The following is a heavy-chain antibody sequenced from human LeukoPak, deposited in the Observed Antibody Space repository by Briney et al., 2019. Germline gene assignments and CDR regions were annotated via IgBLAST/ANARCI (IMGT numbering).Heavy chain of an antibody. J-gene: IGHJ4*02. CDR3: ARATSAVAVPDY. CDR1: GYTFTSYD. CDR2: MNPNSGNT. D-gene: IGHD6-19*01. Sequence: GASVKVSCKASGYTFTSYDINWVRQATGQGLEWMGWMNPNSGNTGYAQKFQGSVTMTRNTSISTAYMELSSLRSEDTAVYYCARATSAVAVPDYWGQGTLVTVSS. V-gene: IGHV1-8*01.